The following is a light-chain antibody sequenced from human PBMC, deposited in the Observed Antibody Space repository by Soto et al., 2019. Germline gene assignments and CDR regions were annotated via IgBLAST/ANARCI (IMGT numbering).Light chain of an antibody. J-gene: IGLJ1*01. CDR2: DVS. Sequence: QSALTQPRSVSGSPGQSVTISCTGTSSDVGGYNYVSWYQQHPGKAPKLMIYDVSKRPSGVPDRFSGSKSGNTASLTISGLQAEDEADYYCCSYAGSYTXVXGIGTKLTVL. CDR3: CSYAGSYTXV. V-gene: IGLV2-11*01. CDR1: SSDVGGYNY.